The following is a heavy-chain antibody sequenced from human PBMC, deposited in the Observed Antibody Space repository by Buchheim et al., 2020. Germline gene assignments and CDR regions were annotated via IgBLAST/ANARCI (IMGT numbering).Heavy chain of an antibody. Sequence: QVQLQESGPGLVKPSQTLSLTCTVSGGSISSGDYYWSWIRQPPGKGLEWIGYIYYSGSTYYNPSLKSRVTISVDTSKNNVPLKLSSVTAADTAVYYCARVGYGSGSYYNDPNWFDPWGQGTL. CDR2: IYYSGST. V-gene: IGHV4-30-4*01. CDR1: GGSISSGDYY. J-gene: IGHJ5*02. CDR3: ARVGYGSGSYYNDPNWFDP. D-gene: IGHD3-10*01.